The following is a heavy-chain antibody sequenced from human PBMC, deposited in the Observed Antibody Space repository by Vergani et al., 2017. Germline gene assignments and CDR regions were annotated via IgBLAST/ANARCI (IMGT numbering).Heavy chain of an antibody. CDR1: GYTFTDHY. CDR3: ARGLSGVVPPSYYMDV. Sequence: VQLVQSGAEVKKPGATLKISCKVSGYTFTDHYMHWVRQAPGQGLEWMGWINPNSGGTNYAQKFQGRVTMTRDTSISTAYMELSRLRSDDTAVYYCARGLSGVVPPSYYMDVWGKGTTVTVSS. V-gene: IGHV1-2*02. J-gene: IGHJ6*03. CDR2: INPNSGGT. D-gene: IGHD3-3*01.